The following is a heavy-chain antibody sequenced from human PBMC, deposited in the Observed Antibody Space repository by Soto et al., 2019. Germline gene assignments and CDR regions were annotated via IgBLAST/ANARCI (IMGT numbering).Heavy chain of an antibody. CDR1: GGTFSSYA. V-gene: IGHV1-69*13. D-gene: IGHD3-10*01. CDR3: ARDPNYYGSGDLDY. J-gene: IGHJ4*02. CDR2: IIPIFGTA. Sequence: GASVKVSCKASGGTFSSYAISWMRQAPGQGLEWMGGIIPIFGTANYAQKFQGRVTITADESTSTAYMELSSLRSEDTAVYYCARDPNYYGSGDLDYWGQGTLVTVSS.